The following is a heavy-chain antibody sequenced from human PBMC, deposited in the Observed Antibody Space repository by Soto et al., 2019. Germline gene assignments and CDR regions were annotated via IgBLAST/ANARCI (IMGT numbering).Heavy chain of an antibody. V-gene: IGHV3-23*04. CDR3: AKLRSSAHDY. D-gene: IGHD2-2*01. J-gene: IGHJ4*02. Sequence: EVQIVESGGGLVQPGGSLRLSCAASGFSFDTYAMSWVRQAPGKGLEWVSAVTSSGDRTYYADSVKGRFIISRDNAKNKLFLQMNSLRAADMALYFCAKLRSSAHDYWGQGTPVTVSA. CDR1: GFSFDTYA. CDR2: VTSSGDRT.